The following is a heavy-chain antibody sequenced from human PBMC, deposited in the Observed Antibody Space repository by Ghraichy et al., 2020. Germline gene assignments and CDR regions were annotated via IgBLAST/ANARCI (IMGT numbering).Heavy chain of an antibody. CDR3: ARGVYYDILTGYYDNWFDP. V-gene: IGHV4-4*07. Sequence: ETLSLTCTVSGGSISSYYWSWIRQPAGKGLEWIGRIYSSGSTNYNPSLKSRVTMSVDSSKNQFSLKLSSVTAADTAVYYCARGVYYDILTGYYDNWFDPWGQGTLVTVSS. CDR1: GGSISSYY. J-gene: IGHJ5*02. D-gene: IGHD3-9*01. CDR2: IYSSGST.